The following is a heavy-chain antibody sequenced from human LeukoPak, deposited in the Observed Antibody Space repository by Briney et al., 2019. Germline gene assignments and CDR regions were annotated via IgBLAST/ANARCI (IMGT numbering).Heavy chain of an antibody. CDR3: ARDRGVEGADTFDY. Sequence: ASVKVSCKASGYTFTSYGISWVRQAPGQGLEWMGWISPKSGHANYAQKFRGRVTMTTDTATTTAYMELGGLRSDDTAVYYCARDRGVEGADTFDYWGQGTLVTVSS. V-gene: IGHV1-18*01. D-gene: IGHD1-26*01. CDR1: GYTFTSYG. J-gene: IGHJ4*02. CDR2: ISPKSGHA.